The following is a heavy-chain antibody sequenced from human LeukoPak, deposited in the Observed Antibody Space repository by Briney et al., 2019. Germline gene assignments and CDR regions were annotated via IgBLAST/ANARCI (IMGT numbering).Heavy chain of an antibody. CDR1: GGTFSSYA. CDR3: ASGVRREEWFDP. J-gene: IGHJ5*02. V-gene: IGHV1-69*13. CDR2: IIAIFGTA. D-gene: IGHD1-1*01. Sequence: SVKVSCKASGGTFSSYAISWVRQAPGQGLEWMGGIIAIFGTANYAQKFQGRVTITADESTSTAYMELSSLRSEDTAVYYCASGVRREEWFDPWGQGTLVTVSS.